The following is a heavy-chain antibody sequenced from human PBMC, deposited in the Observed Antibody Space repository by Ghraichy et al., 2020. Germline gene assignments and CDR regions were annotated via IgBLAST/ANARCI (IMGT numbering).Heavy chain of an antibody. CDR2: IYYSGAT. V-gene: IGHV4-31*03. J-gene: IGHJ3*02. CDR3: ARPHVYGDNHTFDI. CDR1: GASMSSGGYY. D-gene: IGHD4-17*01. Sequence: SETLSLTCTVSGASMSSGGYYWSWIRQHPGKGLEWVGYIYYSGATYHNPSLTSRTAISVDSSKNQFSLKFNSVTAADTAGYYCARPHVYGDNHTFDIWGQGTMVTVSS.